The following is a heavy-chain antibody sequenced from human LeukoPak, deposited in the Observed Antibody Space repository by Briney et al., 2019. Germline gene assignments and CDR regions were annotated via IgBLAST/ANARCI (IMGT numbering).Heavy chain of an antibody. CDR3: AKDRMVATYHFDY. Sequence: GGSLRLSCAASGFTFSSYAMSWVRQAPGKGLEWVAVIWYDGSNKYYADSVKGRFTISRDNSKNTLYLQMNSLRAEDTAVYYCAKDRMVATYHFDYWGQGTLVTVSS. CDR2: IWYDGSNK. D-gene: IGHD5-12*01. CDR1: GFTFSSYA. V-gene: IGHV3-33*06. J-gene: IGHJ4*02.